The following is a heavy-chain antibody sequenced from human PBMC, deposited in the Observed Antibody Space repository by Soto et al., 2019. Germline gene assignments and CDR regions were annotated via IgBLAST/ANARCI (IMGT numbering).Heavy chain of an antibody. J-gene: IGHJ6*02. CDR1: GGSISSSSYY. CDR2: IYYSGST. CDR3: ARLSVTMVRGAYYYYGMDV. V-gene: IGHV4-39*01. Sequence: PSETLSLTCTVSGGSISSSSYYWGWIRQPPGKGLEWIGSIYYSGSTYYNPSLKSRVTISVDTSKNQFSLKLSSVTAADTAVYYCARLSVTMVRGAYYYYGMDVWGQGTTVTVSS. D-gene: IGHD3-10*01.